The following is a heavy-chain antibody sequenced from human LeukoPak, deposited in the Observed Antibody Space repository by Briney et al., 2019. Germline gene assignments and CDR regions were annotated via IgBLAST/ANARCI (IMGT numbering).Heavy chain of an antibody. Sequence: PSETLSLTCAVSGYSISSGYYWSWIRQPPGKGLEWIGSIYHSGSTYYNPSLKSRVTISVDTSKNQFSLKLSSVTAADTAVYYCARGPREDYVWGSYWWYYFDYWGQGTLVTVSS. D-gene: IGHD3-16*01. CDR2: IYHSGST. CDR3: ARGPREDYVWGSYWWYYFDY. V-gene: IGHV4-38-2*01. J-gene: IGHJ4*02. CDR1: GYSISSGYY.